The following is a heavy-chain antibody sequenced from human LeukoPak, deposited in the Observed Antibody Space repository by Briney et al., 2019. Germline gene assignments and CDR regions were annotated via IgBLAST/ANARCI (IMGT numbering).Heavy chain of an antibody. CDR2: IYSSGAS. J-gene: IGHJ4*02. V-gene: IGHV4-4*07. CDR1: GGSISSDC. Sequence: SETLSLTCTVSGGSISSDCWSWIRQPGGEGLEWIGRIYSSGASDINPSFQSRVTISVDTSKNQVFLTLTSVTAADTAAYFCAREKSVSGWHADSWGQGTLVTVSS. D-gene: IGHD6-19*01. CDR3: AREKSVSGWHADS.